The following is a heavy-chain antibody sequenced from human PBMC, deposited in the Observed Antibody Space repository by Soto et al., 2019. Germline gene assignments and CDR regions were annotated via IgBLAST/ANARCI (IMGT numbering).Heavy chain of an antibody. CDR2: IWYDGNNE. V-gene: IGHV3-33*01. CDR1: GFTFSRSG. D-gene: IGHD3-16*01. Sequence: ESRGGVVQPGRSLRLSCAASGFTFSRSGMQWVRQAPGKGLEWVAVIWYDGNNEYYADSVEGRFTISRDNSKNTLYLQTNSLRAEDTAVYYCARGSGHNYYYMDVWGKGTTVTVSS. CDR3: ARGSGHNYYYMDV. J-gene: IGHJ6*03.